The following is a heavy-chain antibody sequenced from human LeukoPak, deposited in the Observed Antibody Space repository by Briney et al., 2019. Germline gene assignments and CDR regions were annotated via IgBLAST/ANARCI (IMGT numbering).Heavy chain of an antibody. V-gene: IGHV3-30*04. D-gene: IGHD4-17*01. CDR3: ARPTVTTGFDY. J-gene: IGHJ4*02. CDR2: ISYDGSNQ. CDR1: GFTFSSYA. Sequence: GRSLRLSCAASGFTFSSYATHWVRQAPGKGLEWMAVISYDGSNQYYADSVKGRFTISRDNSKNTLFLQMNSLRAEGTAVYYCARPTVTTGFDYWGQGTLVTVSS.